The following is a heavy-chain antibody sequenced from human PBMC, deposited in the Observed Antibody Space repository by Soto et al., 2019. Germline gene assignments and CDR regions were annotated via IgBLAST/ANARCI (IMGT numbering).Heavy chain of an antibody. D-gene: IGHD3-16*02. CDR3: ARGLDIVY. V-gene: IGHV1-8*01. Sequence: WVRQATGQGLEWVGYINPKSGDTGYAQKFQGRVTLTRDTPKATAYMELSSLTSEDTAVYYCARGLDIVYWGQGTQVTVSS. J-gene: IGHJ4*02. CDR2: INPKSGDT.